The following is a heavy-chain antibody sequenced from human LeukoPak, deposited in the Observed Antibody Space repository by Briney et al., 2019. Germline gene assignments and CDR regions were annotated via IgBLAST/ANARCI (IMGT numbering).Heavy chain of an antibody. CDR2: ISYDGSNK. V-gene: IGHV3-30-3*01. D-gene: IGHD2-2*01. CDR1: GFTFSSYA. J-gene: IGHJ4*02. CDR3: ARNLPSSTSSLNCYFDY. Sequence: PGGSLRLSCAASGFTFSSYAMNWVRQAPGKGLEWVAVISYDGSNKYYADSVQGRFTISRDNSKTTLYLQINSLRAEDTAVYYCARNLPSSTSSLNCYFDYWGQGTLVTVSS.